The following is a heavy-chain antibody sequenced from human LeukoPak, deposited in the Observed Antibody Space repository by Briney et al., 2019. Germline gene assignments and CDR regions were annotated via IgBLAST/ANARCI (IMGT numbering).Heavy chain of an antibody. CDR1: GYTFTGYY. CDR2: INPNSGGT. V-gene: IGHV1-2*02. J-gene: IGHJ4*02. CDR3: ASDYVDTAMVRGDYFDY. Sequence: ASVKVSCKASGYTFTGYYMHWVRQAPGQGLEWMGWINPNSGGTNYAQKFQGRVTMTRDTSISTAYMELRRLRSDDTAVYYCASDYVDTAMVRGDYFDYWGQGTLVTVSS. D-gene: IGHD5-18*01.